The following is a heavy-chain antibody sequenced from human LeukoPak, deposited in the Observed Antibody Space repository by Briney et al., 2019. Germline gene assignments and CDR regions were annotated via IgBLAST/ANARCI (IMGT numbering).Heavy chain of an antibody. CDR3: ARDNDGLTDY. J-gene: IGHJ4*02. CDR2: ISSSGSTI. Sequence: GALRLSWAASGCTFSSYEMNWVRQAPGKGLEWVSYISSSGSTIYYADSVKGRFTISRDNAKNSLYLQMNSLRAEDTAVYYCARDNDGLTDYWGQGTLVTVSS. D-gene: IGHD5-24*01. V-gene: IGHV3-48*03. CDR1: GCTFSSYE.